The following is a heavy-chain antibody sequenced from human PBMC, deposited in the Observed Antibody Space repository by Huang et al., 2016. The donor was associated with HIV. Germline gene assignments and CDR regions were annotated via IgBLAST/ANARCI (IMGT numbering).Heavy chain of an antibody. Sequence: QITLKESGPSLVKPTQTLTLTCSFSGFSLNTKGVGVGWIRQPPGKALEWLVLIYWDDDKRCMPTLKNKVTITRDTTKDQVGLTLTNAEPLDAGTYYGAHIGRLGDYYMDVWGNGTTVTVSS. J-gene: IGHJ6*03. D-gene: IGHD1-26*01. V-gene: IGHV2-5*02. CDR1: GFSLNTKGVG. CDR3: AHIGRLGDYYMDV. CDR2: IYWDDDK.